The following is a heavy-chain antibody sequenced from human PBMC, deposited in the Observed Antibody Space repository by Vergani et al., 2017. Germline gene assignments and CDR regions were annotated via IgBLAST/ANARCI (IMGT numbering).Heavy chain of an antibody. CDR2: ISGSGGST. CDR1: GFTFSSYA. J-gene: IGHJ4*02. D-gene: IGHD6-19*01. CDR3: AKDLHSSGWAYYFDY. Sequence: EVQLLESGGGLVQPGGSLRLSCAASGFTFSSYAMSWVRQAPGKGLEWVSAISGSGGSTYYADSVKGRFTISRDNSKNTLYLQRNSLRAEDTAVYYCAKDLHSSGWAYYFDYWGQGTLVTVSS. V-gene: IGHV3-23*01.